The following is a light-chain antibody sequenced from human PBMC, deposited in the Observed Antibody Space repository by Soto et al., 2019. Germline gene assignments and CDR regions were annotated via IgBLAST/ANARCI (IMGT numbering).Light chain of an antibody. CDR2: DVS. J-gene: IGLJ2*01. Sequence: ALTQPASVSGSPGQSITISCTGTSSDVGGYNYVSWYQQHPGKAPKLMIYDVSNRPSGVSNRFSGSKSGNTASLTISGLQAEDEGDYYCSSYTSSSTLVFGGGTKVTVL. V-gene: IGLV2-14*01. CDR1: SSDVGGYNY. CDR3: SSYTSSSTLV.